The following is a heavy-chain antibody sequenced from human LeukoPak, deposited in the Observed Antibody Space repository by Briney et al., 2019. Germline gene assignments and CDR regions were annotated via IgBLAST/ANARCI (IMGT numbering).Heavy chain of an antibody. V-gene: IGHV1-8*01. J-gene: IGHJ5*02. CDR2: MNPNSGNT. Sequence: ASVKVSCKASGYTFTSYDINWVRQATGQGLEWMGWMNPNSGNTGYAQNFQGRVTMTTDTSTSTAYMELRSLRSDDTAVYYCARGLEHNWFDPWGQGTLVTVSS. CDR3: ARGLEHNWFDP. CDR1: GYTFTSYD.